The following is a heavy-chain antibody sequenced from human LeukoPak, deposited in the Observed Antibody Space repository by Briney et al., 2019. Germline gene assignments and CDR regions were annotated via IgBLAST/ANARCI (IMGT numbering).Heavy chain of an antibody. V-gene: IGHV1-18*01. Sequence: ASVKVSCKASGYAFTSYGISWVRQAPGQGLEWMGWISAYNGNTNYAQKLQGRVTMTTDTSTSTAYMELRSLRSDDTAVYYCAREGGIAVAEGPDYWGQGTLVTVSS. D-gene: IGHD6-19*01. CDR2: ISAYNGNT. J-gene: IGHJ4*02. CDR3: AREGGIAVAEGPDY. CDR1: GYAFTSYG.